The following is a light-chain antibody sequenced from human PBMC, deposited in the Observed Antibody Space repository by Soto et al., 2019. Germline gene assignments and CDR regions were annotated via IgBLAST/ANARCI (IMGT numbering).Light chain of an antibody. CDR3: SSYTSSNSYV. CDR2: DVS. CDR1: SSDVGGYNY. V-gene: IGLV2-14*01. Sequence: QSVLTQPASVSGSPGQSITISCTGTSSDVGGYNYVSWYQQHPGKAPKLMIYDVSNRPSGFSDRFSGSKSGNTASLTISGLQAEDEADYYCSSYTSSNSYVFGTGTKVTVL. J-gene: IGLJ1*01.